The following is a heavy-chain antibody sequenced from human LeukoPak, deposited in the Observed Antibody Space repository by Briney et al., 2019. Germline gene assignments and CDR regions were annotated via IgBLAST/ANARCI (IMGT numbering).Heavy chain of an antibody. V-gene: IGHV1-8*01. CDR1: GYTFTSYD. CDR2: LNPKNGST. J-gene: IGHJ6*02. D-gene: IGHD3-3*01. Sequence: ASVKVSCKASGYTFTSYDINWVRQATGQGLEWMGWLNPKNGSTGYAQKFQGRVIMTRNTSISTAYMELSSLTSEDTAVYYCARGRITVFGVITYSYYYYGMDVWGQGTTVTVSS. CDR3: ARGRITVFGVITYSYYYYGMDV.